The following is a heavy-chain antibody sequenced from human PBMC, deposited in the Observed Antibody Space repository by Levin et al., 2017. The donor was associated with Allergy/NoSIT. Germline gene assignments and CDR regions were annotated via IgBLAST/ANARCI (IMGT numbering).Heavy chain of an antibody. V-gene: IGHV3-23*01. D-gene: IGHD5/OR15-5a*01. J-gene: IGHJ3*01. CDR2: ISANGGST. Sequence: GESLKISCAASGFAFSTYAMTWVRQAPGKGLEWVSTISANGGSTYFADSVKGRFTISRDNSRNTLHLQMNSLRAEDTALYHCAKDRVTHTSVATFDVWGQGTMVTVSS. CDR3: AKDRVTHTSVATFDV. CDR1: GFAFSTYA.